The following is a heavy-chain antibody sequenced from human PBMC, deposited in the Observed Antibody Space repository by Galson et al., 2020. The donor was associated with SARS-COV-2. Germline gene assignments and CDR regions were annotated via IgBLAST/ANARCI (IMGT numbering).Heavy chain of an antibody. D-gene: IGHD3-10*01. CDR3: ATAPPMVRGSWFDP. V-gene: IGHV1-24*01. J-gene: IGHJ5*02. Sequence: AQKFQGRVTMTEDTSTDTAYMELSSLRSEDTAVYYCATAPPMVRGSWFDPWGQGTLVTVSS.